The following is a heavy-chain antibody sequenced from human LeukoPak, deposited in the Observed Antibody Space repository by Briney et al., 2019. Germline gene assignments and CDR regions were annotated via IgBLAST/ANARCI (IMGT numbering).Heavy chain of an antibody. J-gene: IGHJ4*02. CDR2: ISSSSSYI. CDR3: ARVGYYYDSSGHDY. D-gene: IGHD3-22*01. CDR1: GFTFTNAR. Sequence: PGGSLRLSCKASGFTFTNARMNWVRQAPGKGLEWVSSISSSSSYIYYADSVKGRFTISRDNAKNSLYLQMNSLRAEDTAVYYCARVGYYYDSSGHDYWGQGTLVTVSS. V-gene: IGHV3-21*01.